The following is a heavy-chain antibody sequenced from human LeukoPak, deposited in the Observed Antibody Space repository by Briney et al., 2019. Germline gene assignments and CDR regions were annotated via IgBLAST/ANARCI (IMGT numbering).Heavy chain of an antibody. Sequence: PGGSLRLSCAASGFTFSSYAMSWVRQAPGKGLEWVSAISGSGGSTNYANSWKGRFTISRDNSKNTLYLQMNSLRAEDKAVYNGAKSVWFGELFYFDDWGQGTLVTVAS. CDR3: AKSVWFGELFYFDD. D-gene: IGHD3-10*01. J-gene: IGHJ4*02. CDR1: GFTFSSYA. CDR2: ISGSGGST. V-gene: IGHV3-23*01.